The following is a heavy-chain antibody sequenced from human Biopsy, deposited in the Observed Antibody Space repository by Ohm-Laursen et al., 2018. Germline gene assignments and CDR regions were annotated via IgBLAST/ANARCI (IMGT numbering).Heavy chain of an antibody. CDR3: ARLTRRGNIIFFDY. Sequence: GTPSLTCTVSGDSVSNNFWTWIRQPPGKTLEWIAYKFYRGTTTYNPSLKGRVIVSVDPPKSQISLKLTSVTASDTAIYYCARLTRRGNIIFFDYWGQGTLVAVSS. V-gene: IGHV4-59*08. D-gene: IGHD1-26*01. CDR2: KFYRGTT. J-gene: IGHJ4*02. CDR1: GDSVSNNF.